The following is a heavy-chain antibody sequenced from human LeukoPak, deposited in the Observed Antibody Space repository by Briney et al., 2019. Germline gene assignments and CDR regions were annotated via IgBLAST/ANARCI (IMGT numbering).Heavy chain of an antibody. CDR2: IWYDGSNK. CDR1: GFTFSSYG. V-gene: IGHV3-33*06. Sequence: GRSLRLSCAASGFTFSSYGMHWVRQAPGKGLEWVAVIWYDGSNKYYADSVKGRFTISRDNSKNTLYLQMNSLRAEDTAVYYCAKGYYYADDYWGQGTLVTVSS. CDR3: AKGYYYADDY. D-gene: IGHD3-10*01. J-gene: IGHJ4*02.